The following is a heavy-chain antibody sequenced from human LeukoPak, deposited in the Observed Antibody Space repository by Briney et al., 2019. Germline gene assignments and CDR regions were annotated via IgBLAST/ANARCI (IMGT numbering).Heavy chain of an antibody. D-gene: IGHD2-2*01. Sequence: SETLSLTCAVSGYSISSGYYWGWSRPPPGKGLEWIGSIYHSGSTYYNPSLKSRVTISVDTSKNQFSLKLISVTAADTAVYYCASAVVPAAAFDIWGQGTMVTVSS. J-gene: IGHJ3*02. CDR3: ASAVVPAAAFDI. V-gene: IGHV4-38-2*01. CDR2: IYHSGST. CDR1: GYSISSGYY.